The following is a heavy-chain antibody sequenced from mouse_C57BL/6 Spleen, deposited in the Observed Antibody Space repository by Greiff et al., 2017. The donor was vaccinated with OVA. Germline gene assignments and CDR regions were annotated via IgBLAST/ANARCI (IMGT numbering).Heavy chain of an antibody. CDR2: IDPETGGT. V-gene: IGHV1-15*01. D-gene: IGHD1-1*01. J-gene: IGHJ2*01. Sequence: VQLVESGAELVRPGASVTLSCKASGYTFTDYEMHWVKQTPVHGLEWIGAIDPETGGTAYNQKFKGKAILTADKSSSTAYMELRSLTSEDSAVYYCTRRGTTVFDYWGQGTTLTVSS. CDR3: TRRGTTVFDY. CDR1: GYTFTDYE.